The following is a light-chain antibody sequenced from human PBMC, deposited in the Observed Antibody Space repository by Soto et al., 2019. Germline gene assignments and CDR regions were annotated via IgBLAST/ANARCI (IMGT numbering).Light chain of an antibody. J-gene: IGLJ1*01. CDR2: EGT. V-gene: IGLV2-23*01. CDR1: SSDVGSYNL. Sequence: QSALTQPASVSGSPGQSVTISCTGTSSDVGSYNLVSWYQQHPGKAPKLMIYEGTKRPSGVSNRFSGSKSGNTASLTISGLQAEDEADYYCCSYAGSSPGYVFGAGNKVTVL. CDR3: CSYAGSSPGYV.